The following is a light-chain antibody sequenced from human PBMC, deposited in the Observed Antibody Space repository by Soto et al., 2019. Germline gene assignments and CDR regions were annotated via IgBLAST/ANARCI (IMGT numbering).Light chain of an antibody. J-gene: IGKJ3*01. V-gene: IGKV3-20*01. CDR2: GAS. Sequence: EIVLTQSPGTLSLSPGERATLSCRASQSVSRSYLAWYQQKPGQAPRLLIYGASSRATGIPDRFSGSGFGTDFTLTISKLEPEDSAVYYCQQYDGSPPFTFGPGTKVDIK. CDR1: QSVSRSY. CDR3: QQYDGSPPFT.